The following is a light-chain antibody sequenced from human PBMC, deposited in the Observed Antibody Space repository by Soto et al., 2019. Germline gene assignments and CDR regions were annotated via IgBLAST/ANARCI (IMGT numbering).Light chain of an antibody. V-gene: IGLV2-8*01. Sequence: QSVLTQPPSASGSPGQSVTISCTGTSSDVGGYNYVSWYQQHPGKAPKLMIYEVSKRPSGVPDRFSGSKSGNTASLTVSGLQDEDEADYYCSSYAGSNGVFGTGTKVTVL. CDR1: SSDVGGYNY. CDR3: SSYAGSNGV. J-gene: IGLJ1*01. CDR2: EVS.